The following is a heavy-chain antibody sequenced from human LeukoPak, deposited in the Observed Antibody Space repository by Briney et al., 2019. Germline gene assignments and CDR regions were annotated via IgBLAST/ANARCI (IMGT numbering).Heavy chain of an antibody. CDR2: IYYSGST. D-gene: IGHD1-26*01. V-gene: IGHV4-59*01. CDR3: AREVGATPFTFDY. Sequence: SETLSLTCTVSGGSTSSYYWSWIRQPPGKGLEWIGYIYYSGSTNYNPSLKSRVTISVDTSKNQFSLKLSSVTAADTAVYYCAREVGATPFTFDYWGQGTLVTVSS. J-gene: IGHJ4*02. CDR1: GGSTSSYY.